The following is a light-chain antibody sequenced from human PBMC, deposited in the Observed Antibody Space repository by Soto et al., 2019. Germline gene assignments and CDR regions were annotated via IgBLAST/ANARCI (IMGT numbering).Light chain of an antibody. V-gene: IGLV2-23*01. CDR2: ETS. Sequence: LTQPASVPGSPGQSVTISCTGTSSDFGSYKFVSWYQHHPGKVPKVIIYETSKRPSGVSDRFSGSKSGNTASLTISGLQAEDEADYYCFSFTSTNTHVFGSGTKV. CDR3: FSFTSTNTHV. CDR1: SSDFGSYKF. J-gene: IGLJ1*01.